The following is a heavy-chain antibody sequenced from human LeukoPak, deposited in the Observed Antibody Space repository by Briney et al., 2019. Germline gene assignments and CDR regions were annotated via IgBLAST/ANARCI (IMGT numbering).Heavy chain of an antibody. Sequence: GASVKVSCKASGYTFTSYGISWVRQAPGQGLEWMGWISAYNGNTNYAQKLQGRVTMTTDTSTSTAYMELRSLRSDDTAVYYCVRDRAGCGVTQSCYFDLWGRGTLVTVSS. CDR1: GYTFTSYG. CDR3: VRDRAGCGVTQSCYFDL. V-gene: IGHV1-18*01. CDR2: ISAYNGNT. D-gene: IGHD2-21*02. J-gene: IGHJ2*01.